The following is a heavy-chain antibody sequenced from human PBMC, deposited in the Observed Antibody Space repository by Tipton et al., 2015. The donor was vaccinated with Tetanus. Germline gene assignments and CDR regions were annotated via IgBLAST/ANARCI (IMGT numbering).Heavy chain of an antibody. CDR3: ARENGGYDYYYYYGMDV. D-gene: IGHD5-12*01. J-gene: IGHJ6*02. CDR2: SNHSGST. CDR1: GGSFSGYY. Sequence: TLSLTCAVYGGSFSGYYWSWIRQPPGKGLEWIGESNHSGSTNYSPSLKSRVTISVDTSKNLFSLKLSSVTAADTAVYYCARENGGYDYYYYYGMDVWGQGTTVTVSS. V-gene: IGHV4-34*01.